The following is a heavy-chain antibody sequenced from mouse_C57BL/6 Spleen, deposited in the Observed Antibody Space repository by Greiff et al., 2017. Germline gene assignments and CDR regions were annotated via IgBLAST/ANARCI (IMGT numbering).Heavy chain of an antibody. V-gene: IGHV1-81*01. CDR1: GYTFTSYG. CDR2: IYPRSGNT. Sequence: VQLQQSGAELARPGASVKLSCKASGYTFTSYGISWVKQRTGQGLEWIGEIYPRSGNTYYNEKFKGKATLTVDKSSSTAYMELRSLTSEDSAVYFCARCRAGTRGVAMDYWGQGTSVTVSS. CDR3: ARCRAGTRGVAMDY. D-gene: IGHD4-1*01. J-gene: IGHJ4*01.